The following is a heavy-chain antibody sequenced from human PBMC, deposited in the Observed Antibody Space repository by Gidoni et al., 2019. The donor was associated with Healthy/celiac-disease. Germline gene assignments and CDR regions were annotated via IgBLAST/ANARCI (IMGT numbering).Heavy chain of an antibody. Sequence: QVQLVESGGGVVQPGRSLRLSCAASGSNFRSNGMHWVRQAPGKGLEWVAVISYDGSNKYYADSVKGRFTISRDNSKNTLYLQMNSLRAEDTAVYYCAKDQQQLAEGLGDYWGQGTLVTVSS. J-gene: IGHJ4*02. D-gene: IGHD6-13*01. CDR3: AKDQQQLAEGLGDY. V-gene: IGHV3-30*18. CDR2: ISYDGSNK. CDR1: GSNFRSNG.